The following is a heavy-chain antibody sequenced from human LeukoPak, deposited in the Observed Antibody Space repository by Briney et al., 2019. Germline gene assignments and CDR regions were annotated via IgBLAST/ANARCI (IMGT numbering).Heavy chain of an antibody. CDR2: IKEDGSEK. J-gene: IGHJ2*01. Sequence: PGGSLRLSCVVSGFTFRKYWMSWVRQAPGKGLEWLANIKEDGSEKYYVGSMKGRFTISRDNAENSLYLQMNSLRAEDTAVYYCTRGGLRTGMSVPSHWHFDLWGRGTLVTVSS. V-gene: IGHV3-7*01. CDR1: GFTFRKYW. D-gene: IGHD3-10*01. CDR3: TRGGLRTGMSVPSHWHFDL.